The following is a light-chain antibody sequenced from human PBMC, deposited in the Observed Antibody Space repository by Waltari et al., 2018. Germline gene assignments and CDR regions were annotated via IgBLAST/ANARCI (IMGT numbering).Light chain of an antibody. V-gene: IGKV3-20*01. J-gene: IGKJ4*01. CDR3: QQYDGEVVT. Sequence: DIVLTQPPGPLSLSPGERATLSCRASQTVTSISLTWYQQKLGQAPRLLIYGTSSRTTGIPDRFSGGRSGTDFTLTISRLEPEDFAVYDCQQYDGEVVTFGGGTKVEI. CDR1: QTVTSIS. CDR2: GTS.